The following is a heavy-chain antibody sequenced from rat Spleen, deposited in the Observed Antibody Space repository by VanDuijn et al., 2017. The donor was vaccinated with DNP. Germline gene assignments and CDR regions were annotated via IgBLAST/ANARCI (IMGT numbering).Heavy chain of an antibody. CDR3: ARQGSYYGYGWFAY. J-gene: IGHJ3*01. CDR2: ISTSGGNT. V-gene: IGHV5S13*01. D-gene: IGHD1-7*01. Sequence: EVQLVESGGGLLQPGRSLKLSCAASGFTFSSYDMAWVRQAPSKGLEWVASISTSGGNTYYRDSVKGRFTISRDNAKNTQYLQMDSLRSEDTATYYCARQGSYYGYGWFAYWGQDTLVTVSS. CDR1: GFTFSSYD.